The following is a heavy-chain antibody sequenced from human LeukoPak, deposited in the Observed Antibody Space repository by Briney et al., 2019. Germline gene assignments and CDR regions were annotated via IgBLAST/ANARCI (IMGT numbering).Heavy chain of an antibody. D-gene: IGHD2-2*01. CDR2: INHSGST. CDR3: ARRHCSSTSCPNWFDP. V-gene: IGHV4-34*01. Sequence: SETLSLTCAVYGGSFSGYYWSCIRQPPGKGLEWIGEINHSGSTNYNPSLKSRVTISVDTSKNQFSLKLSSVTAADTAVYYCARRHCSSTSCPNWFDPWGQGTLVTVSS. J-gene: IGHJ5*02. CDR1: GGSFSGYY.